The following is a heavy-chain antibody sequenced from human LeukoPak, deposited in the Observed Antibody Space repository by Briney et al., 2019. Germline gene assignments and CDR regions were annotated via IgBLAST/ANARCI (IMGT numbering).Heavy chain of an antibody. V-gene: IGHV3-21*01. Sequence: GGSLRLSCAASGFTFSSYAMSWVRQAPGKGLEWVSSISSSSSYIYYADSVKGRFTISRDNAKNSLYLQMNSLRAEDTAVYYCTRDRGYGIDVWGQGTTVTVSS. CDR3: TRDRGYGIDV. J-gene: IGHJ6*02. CDR1: GFTFSSYA. D-gene: IGHD5-24*01. CDR2: ISSSSSYI.